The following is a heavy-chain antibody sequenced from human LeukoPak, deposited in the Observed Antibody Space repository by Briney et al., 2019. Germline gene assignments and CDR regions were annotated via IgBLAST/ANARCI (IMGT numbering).Heavy chain of an antibody. Sequence: GGSLRLSCAASGFTFSSYAMSWVRQAPGKGLEWVSVISDSGYSTYYADSVKGRFTILRDNSKNTLYLQMNSLRAEDTAVYYCAKSPGTTVTTTPLDYWGQGTLVTVSS. J-gene: IGHJ4*02. V-gene: IGHV3-23*01. D-gene: IGHD4-17*01. CDR2: ISDSGYST. CDR1: GFTFSSYA. CDR3: AKSPGTTVTTTPLDY.